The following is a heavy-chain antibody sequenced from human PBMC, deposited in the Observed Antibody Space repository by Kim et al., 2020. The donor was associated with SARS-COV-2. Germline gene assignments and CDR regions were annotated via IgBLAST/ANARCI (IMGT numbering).Heavy chain of an antibody. Sequence: GGSLRLSCAASGFTFSSYSMNWVRQAPGKGLEWVSSISSSSSYIYYADSVKGRFTISRDNAKNSLYLQMNSLRAEDTAVYYCAREFMEGHYYYYYGMDVWGQGTTVTVSS. CDR3: AREFMEGHYYYYYGMDV. CDR1: GFTFSSYS. CDR2: ISSSSSYI. D-gene: IGHD3-3*01. J-gene: IGHJ6*02. V-gene: IGHV3-21*01.